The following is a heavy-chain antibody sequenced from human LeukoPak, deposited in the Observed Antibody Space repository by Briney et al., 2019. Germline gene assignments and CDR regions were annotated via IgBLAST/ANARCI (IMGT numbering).Heavy chain of an antibody. CDR1: GYTFTSYD. V-gene: IGHV1-8*03. CDR2: MNPNSGNT. CDR3: ARNTMVRGVLNFDY. D-gene: IGHD3-10*01. Sequence: ASVKVSCKASGYTFTSYDINWVRQATGQGLEWMGWMNPNSGNTGYAQKFQGRVTITRNTSISTAYMELSSLRSEDTAVYYCARNTMVRGVLNFDYWGRGTLVTVSS. J-gene: IGHJ4*02.